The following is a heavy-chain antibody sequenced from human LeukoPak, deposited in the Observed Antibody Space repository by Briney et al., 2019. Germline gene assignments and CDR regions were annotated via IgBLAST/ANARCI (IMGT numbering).Heavy chain of an antibody. D-gene: IGHD6-19*01. Sequence: PGGSLRLSCAASGFTFSSYSMNWVRQAPGKGLEWVSSISSSSSYIYYADSVKGRFTISRDNAKNSLYLQMNSLRAEDTAVYYCARDELSSGWYPGGMDVWGQGTTVTVSS. CDR3: ARDELSSGWYPGGMDV. V-gene: IGHV3-21*01. J-gene: IGHJ6*02. CDR1: GFTFSSYS. CDR2: ISSSSSYI.